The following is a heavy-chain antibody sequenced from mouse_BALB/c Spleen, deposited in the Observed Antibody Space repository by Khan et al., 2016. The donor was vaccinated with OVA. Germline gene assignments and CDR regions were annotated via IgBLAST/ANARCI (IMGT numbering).Heavy chain of an antibody. J-gene: IGHJ2*01. CDR2: IRLKSDDYVT. CDR3: WVLL. Sequence: EVQLVESGGGLVQPGGSMKLSCAASGFTFSNYWMNWVRQSPEKGLEWVAEIRLKSDDYVTHYAVSVKGRFTISRDYYKSNVYLQMNNSRAKDTGIYYCWVLLWGQGTTLTVSS. D-gene: IGHD2-3*01. CDR1: GFTFSNYW. V-gene: IGHV6-6*02.